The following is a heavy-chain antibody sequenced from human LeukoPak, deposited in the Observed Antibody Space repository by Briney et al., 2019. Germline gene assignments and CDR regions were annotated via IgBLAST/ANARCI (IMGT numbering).Heavy chain of an antibody. CDR1: GFTFSTYG. J-gene: IGHJ4*02. CDR3: TRVADWPRGYSYADY. V-gene: IGHV3-30*02. D-gene: IGHD5-18*01. CDR2: IRYDGSNE. Sequence: GGSLRLSCAASGFTFSTYGMSWVRQAPGKGLEWVSFIRYDGSNEYYADSVKGRFTISRDNSKNTLYLQMNSLKTEDTAVYYCTRVADWPRGYSYADYWGQGTLVTVSS.